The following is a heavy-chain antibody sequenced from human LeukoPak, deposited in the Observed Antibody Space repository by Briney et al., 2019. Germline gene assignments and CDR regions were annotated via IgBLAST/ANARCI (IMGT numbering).Heavy chain of an antibody. CDR2: IYYSGST. J-gene: IGHJ3*02. D-gene: IGHD1-26*01. V-gene: IGHV4-39*01. CDR3: ARHGIVGSDEAFDI. Sequence: SETLSLTCTVSGGSISSSSYYWGWIRQPPGKGLEWIGSIYYSGSTYYNPSLKSRVTISVDTSKNQFSLKLSSVTAADTAAYYCARHGIVGSDEAFDIWGQGTMVTVSS. CDR1: GGSISSSSYY.